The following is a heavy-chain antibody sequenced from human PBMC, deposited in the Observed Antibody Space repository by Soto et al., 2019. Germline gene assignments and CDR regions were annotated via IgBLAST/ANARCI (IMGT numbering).Heavy chain of an antibody. J-gene: IGHJ1*01. V-gene: IGHV3-9*01. CDR3: VKDESINWYSGHFRH. Sequence: GGSLRLSCGASGFTFDHYAMHWVRQVPGKGLEWVSGINWNSGSIGYGDSVKGRFAISRDNAKNSLHLQMNSLSAEDTAFYYCVKDESINWYSGHFRHWGQGTLVTVSS. CDR2: INWNSGSI. D-gene: IGHD6-13*01. CDR1: GFTFDHYA.